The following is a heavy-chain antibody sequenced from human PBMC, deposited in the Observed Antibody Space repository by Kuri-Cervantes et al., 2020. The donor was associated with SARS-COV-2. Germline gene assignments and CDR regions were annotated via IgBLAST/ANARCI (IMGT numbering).Heavy chain of an antibody. D-gene: IGHD3-3*01. CDR3: ARARTTSYYDFWSGYYFHYYYGMDV. CDR1: GFTFSSYW. J-gene: IGHJ6*02. Sequence: GGSLRLSCAASGFTFSSYWMSWVRQAPGKGLEWVANIKQDGSEKYYVDSVEGRFTISRDNSKNTLYLQMNSLRAEDTAVYYCARARTTSYYDFWSGYYFHYYYGMDVWGQGTTVTVSS. CDR2: IKQDGSEK. V-gene: IGHV3-7*03.